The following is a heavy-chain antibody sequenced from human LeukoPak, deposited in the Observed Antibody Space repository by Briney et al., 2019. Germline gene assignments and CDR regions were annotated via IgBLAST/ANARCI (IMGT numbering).Heavy chain of an antibody. Sequence: ASVKVSCNASGYTFTGYYMHWVRQAPGQGLEWMGWINPNSGGTNYAQKFQGRVTMTRDTSISTAYMELSRLRSDDTAVYYCARADYGDYELDYWGQGTLVTVSS. J-gene: IGHJ4*02. D-gene: IGHD4-17*01. CDR2: INPNSGGT. CDR3: ARADYGDYELDY. CDR1: GYTFTGYY. V-gene: IGHV1-2*02.